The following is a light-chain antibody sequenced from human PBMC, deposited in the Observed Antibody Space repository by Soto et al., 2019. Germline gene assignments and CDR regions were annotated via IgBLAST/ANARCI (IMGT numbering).Light chain of an antibody. V-gene: IGKV3-20*01. CDR1: QSVSNNY. J-gene: IGKJ1*01. Sequence: ELVMTHSPGTVSLSPAERATVSCRASQSVSNNYLAWYQQKPGQAPRLLIYGASNRATGSPDRFSGSGSGTDFTLTISRLEPEDFAVYYCQQYGSSGTFGQGTKVDIK. CDR3: QQYGSSGT. CDR2: GAS.